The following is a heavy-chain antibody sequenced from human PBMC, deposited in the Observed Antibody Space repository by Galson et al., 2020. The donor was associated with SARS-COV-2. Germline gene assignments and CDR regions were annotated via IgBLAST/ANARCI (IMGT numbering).Heavy chain of an antibody. CDR2: ISGGGTLI. Sequence: GGSLRLSCAASGFTFSNYEMNWVRQAPGKGLEWISFISGGGTLISYADSVRGRFTVSRDNARNSLYLQMYSLRDEDTAVYYCMRDASESAYGDVRGDLWGQGTLVTVSS. D-gene: IGHD2-21*01. CDR1: GFTFSNYE. CDR3: MRDASESAYGDVRGDL. J-gene: IGHJ5*02. V-gene: IGHV3-48*03.